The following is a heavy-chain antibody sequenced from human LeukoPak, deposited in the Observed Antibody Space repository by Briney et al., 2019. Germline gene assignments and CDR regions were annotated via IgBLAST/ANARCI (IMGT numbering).Heavy chain of an antibody. CDR1: GFTFSCYS. CDR3: AREVRGGDYDY. J-gene: IGHJ4*02. CDR2: ISSSSSTI. Sequence: GGSLRLSCAASGFTFSCYSMNWVRQAPGKGLEWVSYISSSSSTIYYADSVRGRFTISRDNAKNSLYLQMNSLRAEDTAVYYCAREVRGGDYDYWGQGTLVTVSS. V-gene: IGHV3-48*04. D-gene: IGHD2-21*01.